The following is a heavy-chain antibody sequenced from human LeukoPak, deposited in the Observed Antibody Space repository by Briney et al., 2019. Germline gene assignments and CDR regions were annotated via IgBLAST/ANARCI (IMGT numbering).Heavy chain of an antibody. Sequence: PGGSLRLSCTASGFPFSTYAMTWVRQAPGKGLEWVAVIWYDGSNKYYADSVKGRFTISRDNSKNTLYLQMNSLRAEDTAVYYCARDGTLRYFDWLLFTTILDYWGQGTLVTVSS. V-gene: IGHV3-33*08. D-gene: IGHD3-9*01. J-gene: IGHJ4*02. CDR2: IWYDGSNK. CDR1: GFPFSTYA. CDR3: ARDGTLRYFDWLLFTTILDY.